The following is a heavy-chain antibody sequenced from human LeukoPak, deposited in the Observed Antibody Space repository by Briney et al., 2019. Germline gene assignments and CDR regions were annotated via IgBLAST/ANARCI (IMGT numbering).Heavy chain of an antibody. V-gene: IGHV1-46*01. J-gene: IGHJ4*02. D-gene: IGHD5-24*01. CDR3: ARARVMATIRPYFDY. CDR2: ISPSGGST. Sequence: ASVKVSCKASGYTFTSYYMHWVRQAPGHGFEWMGLISPSGGSTSYAQKFQGRVTMTSDTSTSTVYMELSSLRSEDTAVYYCARARVMATIRPYFDYWGQGTLVTVSS. CDR1: GYTFTSYY.